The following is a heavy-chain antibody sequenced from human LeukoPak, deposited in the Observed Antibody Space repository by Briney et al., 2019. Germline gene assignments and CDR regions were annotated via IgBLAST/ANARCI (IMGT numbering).Heavy chain of an antibody. CDR3: SRGRSLEYCSSTSCYVSDAFDI. CDR2: TYYRSNWNH. Sequence: SQTLSLTRSISGDSVSSSFAAWSWTRHSPSTGLEWLRRTYYRSNWNHDYAESLNSRITINPDTSKNQFSLNLISVASEDTAVYFCSRGRSLEYCSSTSCYVSDAFDIWGQGTIVTVSS. J-gene: IGHJ3*02. D-gene: IGHD2-2*01. V-gene: IGHV6-1*01. CDR1: GDSVSSSFAA.